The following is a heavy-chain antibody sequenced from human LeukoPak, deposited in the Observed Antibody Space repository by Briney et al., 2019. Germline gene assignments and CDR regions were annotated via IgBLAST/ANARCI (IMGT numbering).Heavy chain of an antibody. Sequence: GGSLRLSCAASGFTFNIYSMNWVRQALGKGMEWVSYISSSSTTIYYADSVKGRFTISRDNAKNSLYLQMNSLRAEDTAVYYCARGSYGDYYFDYWGQGTLVTVSS. V-gene: IGHV3-48*01. CDR3: ARGSYGDYYFDY. CDR1: GFTFNIYS. J-gene: IGHJ4*02. CDR2: ISSSSTTI. D-gene: IGHD4-17*01.